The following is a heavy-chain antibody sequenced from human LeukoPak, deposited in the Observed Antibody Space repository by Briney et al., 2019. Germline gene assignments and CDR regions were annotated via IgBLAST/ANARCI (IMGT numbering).Heavy chain of an antibody. CDR3: ARDRAAGWFDP. V-gene: IGHV3-11*04. CDR2: ISSSSSTI. D-gene: IGHD6-13*01. CDR1: GFTFSDYY. Sequence: GGXLRLSCAASGFTFSDYYMSWVRQAPGKGLEWVSYISSSSSTIYYADSVKGRFTISRDNAKNSLYLQMNSLRAEDTAVYYCARDRAAGWFDPWGQGTLVTVSS. J-gene: IGHJ5*02.